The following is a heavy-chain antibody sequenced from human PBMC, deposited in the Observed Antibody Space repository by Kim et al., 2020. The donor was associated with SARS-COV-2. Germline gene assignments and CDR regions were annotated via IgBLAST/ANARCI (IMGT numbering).Heavy chain of an antibody. CDR2: IIPIFGTA. Sequence: SVKVSCKASGGTFSSYAISWVRQAPGQGLEWMGGIIPIFGTANYAQKFQGRVTITADESTSTAYMELSSLRSEDTAVYYCARDFCSSTSCYDPIWGQGTMVTVSS. J-gene: IGHJ3*02. CDR3: ARDFCSSTSCYDPI. V-gene: IGHV1-69*13. D-gene: IGHD2-2*01. CDR1: GGTFSSYA.